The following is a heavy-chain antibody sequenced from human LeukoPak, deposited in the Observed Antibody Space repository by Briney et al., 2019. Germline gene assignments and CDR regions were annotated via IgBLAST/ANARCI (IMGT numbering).Heavy chain of an antibody. V-gene: IGHV4-39*01. D-gene: IGHD3-22*01. CDR2: IYYSRSL. Sequence: AETLSLTCTVSGGPISSSSYYWGWIRQPPGKGLEWIESIYYSRSLCYNPSLKSRVTISVDTSKNQFSLKLSSVTAADTAVYYCARHLYDSSGYYSPQNYYYYYYMDVWGKGTTVTVSS. CDR3: ARHLYDSSGYYSPQNYYYYYYMDV. CDR1: GGPISSSSYY. J-gene: IGHJ6*03.